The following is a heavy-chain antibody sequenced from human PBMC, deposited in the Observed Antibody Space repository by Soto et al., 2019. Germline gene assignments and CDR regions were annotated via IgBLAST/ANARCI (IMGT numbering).Heavy chain of an antibody. V-gene: IGHV3-23*01. J-gene: IGHJ4*02. CDR2: ISESGDST. Sequence: GGALRISCAASGFSFSTYAMSWVRQAPGKGLEWVSTISESGDSTYYADSVKGRFTISRDNSKNTLYLQMNRLRAEDTAPFYCAKSSSNWYASYFDSWGQGTQVTVSS. CDR1: GFSFSTYA. D-gene: IGHD6-13*01. CDR3: AKSSSNWYASYFDS.